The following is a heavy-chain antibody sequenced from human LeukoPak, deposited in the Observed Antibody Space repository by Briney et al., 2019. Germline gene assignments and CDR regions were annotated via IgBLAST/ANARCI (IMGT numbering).Heavy chain of an antibody. J-gene: IGHJ3*02. V-gene: IGHV3-9*01. CDR1: GFTFDDYA. CDR2: ISWNSGSI. D-gene: IGHD3-10*01. Sequence: GGSLRLSCAASGFTFDDYAMHWARQAPGKGLEWVSGISWNSGSIGYADSVKGRFTISRDNAKNSLYLQMNSLRAEDTALYYCAKDIGWGYYGSGSYYNALGAFDIWGQGTMVTVSS. CDR3: AKDIGWGYYGSGSYYNALGAFDI.